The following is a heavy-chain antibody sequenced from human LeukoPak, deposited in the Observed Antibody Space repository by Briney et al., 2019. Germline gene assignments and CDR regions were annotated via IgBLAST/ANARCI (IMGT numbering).Heavy chain of an antibody. J-gene: IGHJ4*02. CDR2: IYYSGST. D-gene: IGHD2-2*01. Sequence: PSETLSLTCAVYGGSFSGYYWSWIRQPPGKGLEWIGSIYYSGSTYYNPSLKSRVTISVDTSKNQFSLKLSSVTAADTAVYYCARNQGEVPAATVVDYWGQGTLVTVSS. CDR3: ARNQGEVPAATVVDY. V-gene: IGHV4-34*01. CDR1: GGSFSGYY.